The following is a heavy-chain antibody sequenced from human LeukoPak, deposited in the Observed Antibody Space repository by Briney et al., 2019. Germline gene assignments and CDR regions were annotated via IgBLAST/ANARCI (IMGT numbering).Heavy chain of an antibody. CDR2: IYTSGST. V-gene: IGHV4-4*07. Sequence: SETLSLTCTVSGGSISSYYWSWIRQPAGKGLEWIGRIYTSGSTNYSPSLKSRVTMSVDTSKNQFSLKLSSVTAADTAVYYCARDLGQIAVAGKGFDPWGQGTLVTVSS. CDR3: ARDLGQIAVAGKGFDP. D-gene: IGHD6-19*01. J-gene: IGHJ5*02. CDR1: GGSISSYY.